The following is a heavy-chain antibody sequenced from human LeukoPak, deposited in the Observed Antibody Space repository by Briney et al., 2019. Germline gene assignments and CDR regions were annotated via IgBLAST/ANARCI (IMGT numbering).Heavy chain of an antibody. D-gene: IGHD1-14*01. J-gene: IGHJ5*02. Sequence: GGSLRLSCVASGFTFSSYDMSWVRQAPGKGLEWVAVIPYDGSNKYYADSVKGRFTISRDNSKNTLYLQMNSLRAEDTAVYYCAKKYNTGLDPWGQGTLVTVSS. CDR1: GFTFSSYD. V-gene: IGHV3-30*18. CDR3: AKKYNTGLDP. CDR2: IPYDGSNK.